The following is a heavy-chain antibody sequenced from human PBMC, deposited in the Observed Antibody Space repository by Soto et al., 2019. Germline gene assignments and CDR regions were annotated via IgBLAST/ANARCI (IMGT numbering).Heavy chain of an antibody. Sequence: PSVKVSCKASGYTFTSYGISWVRQAPGQGLEWMGWISAYNGNTNYAQKLQGRVTMTTDTSTSTAYMELRSLRSDDTAVYYCARPHTQWRRNQFDYWGQGTLVTVSS. J-gene: IGHJ4*02. V-gene: IGHV1-18*01. D-gene: IGHD5-12*01. CDR2: ISAYNGNT. CDR1: GYTFTSYG. CDR3: ARPHTQWRRNQFDY.